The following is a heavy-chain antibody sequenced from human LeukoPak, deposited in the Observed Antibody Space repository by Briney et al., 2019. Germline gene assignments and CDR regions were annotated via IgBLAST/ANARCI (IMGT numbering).Heavy chain of an antibody. V-gene: IGHV1-24*01. CDR2: FDPEDGET. Sequence: GASVKVSCKVSGYTLTELSMHWVRQAPGKGLEWVGGFDPEDGETIYAQKFQGRVTMTEDTSTDTAYMELSSLRSEDTAVYYCATVRGPLYSSSWWYEWGQGTLVTVSS. CDR1: GYTLTELS. CDR3: ATVRGPLYSSSWWYE. J-gene: IGHJ4*02. D-gene: IGHD6-13*01.